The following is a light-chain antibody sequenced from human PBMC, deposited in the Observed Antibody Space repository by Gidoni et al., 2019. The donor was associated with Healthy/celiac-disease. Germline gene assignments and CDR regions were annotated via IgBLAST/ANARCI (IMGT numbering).Light chain of an antibody. Sequence: EIVLTQSPATLSLSPGERATLSCRASQSVSSYLAWYQQKPGQAPRLLIYDASNRATGIPARFSGSGSGTDFTLTISSLEPEDFAVYYCPQRSNWPSGLTFGGGTKVEIK. CDR3: PQRSNWPSGLT. CDR1: QSVSSY. J-gene: IGKJ4*01. CDR2: DAS. V-gene: IGKV3-11*01.